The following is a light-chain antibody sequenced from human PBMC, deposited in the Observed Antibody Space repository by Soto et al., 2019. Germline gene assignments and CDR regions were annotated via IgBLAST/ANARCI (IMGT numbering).Light chain of an antibody. CDR1: QSLSSY. CDR3: QHRSDWTLT. J-gene: IGKJ4*01. V-gene: IGKV3-11*01. Sequence: EIVLTQSPATLSLSPGERATLSCRASQSLSSYLAWYQQKRGQAPRLLINDASKSATGIPARFSGSGSGTVFTLSISRLEPEDFAVYYCQHRSDWTLTFGGGTKVEIK. CDR2: DAS.